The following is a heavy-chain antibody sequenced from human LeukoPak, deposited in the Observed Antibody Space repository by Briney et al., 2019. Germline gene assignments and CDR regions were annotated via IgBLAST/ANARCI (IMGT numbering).Heavy chain of an antibody. CDR2: IRYDGSNK. J-gene: IGHJ4*02. CDR1: GFTFSSYG. Sequence: GGSLRLSCAASGFTFSSYGMHWVRQAPGKGLEWVAFIRYDGSNKYYADSVKGRFTISRDNSKNTLYLQMNSLRAEDTAVYYCAKTPYMVRGVTHFDYWGQGTLVTVSS. V-gene: IGHV3-30*02. D-gene: IGHD3-10*01. CDR3: AKTPYMVRGVTHFDY.